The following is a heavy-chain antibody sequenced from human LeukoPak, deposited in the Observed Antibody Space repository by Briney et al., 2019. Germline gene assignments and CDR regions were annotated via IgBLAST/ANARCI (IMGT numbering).Heavy chain of an antibody. CDR3: ARDSRGDGDTDF. J-gene: IGHJ4*02. V-gene: IGHV3-66*01. D-gene: IGHD4-17*01. Sequence: GGSLRLSCAASGFTVSSNYMSWVRQAPGKGLEWVSVIYSGGSTYYADSVKGRFTISRDNSKNSLWLEMNSLRAEDTAVYYCARDSRGDGDTDFWGQGTLVTVSS. CDR1: GFTVSSNY. CDR2: IYSGGST.